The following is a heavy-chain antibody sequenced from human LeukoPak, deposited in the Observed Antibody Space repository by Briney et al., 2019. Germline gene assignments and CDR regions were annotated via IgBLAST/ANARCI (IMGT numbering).Heavy chain of an antibody. D-gene: IGHD3-10*01. CDR3: AKRSGFYGSESYSEY. V-gene: IGHV3-23*01. Sequence: GGSLRLSCAASGFTFSKYAMSWVRQAPGRGLEWVSAISGSGGSTYTAGSVKGRFTISRDNSKNTLYLQMNTLRVEDTAVYYCAKRSGFYGSESYSEYWGQGTLVTVSS. CDR2: ISGSGGST. J-gene: IGHJ4*02. CDR1: GFTFSKYA.